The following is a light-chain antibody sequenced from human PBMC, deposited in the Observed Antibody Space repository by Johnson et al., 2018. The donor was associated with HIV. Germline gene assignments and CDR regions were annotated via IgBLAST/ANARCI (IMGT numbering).Light chain of an antibody. CDR1: NSNIGNNY. J-gene: IGLJ1*01. Sequence: QSVLTQPPSVSAAPGQKVTISCSGSNSNIGNNYVSWYQQLPGTAPKLLIYETYKRPSGIPDRFSASKSGPSATLGITGLQTGDEADYYCGTRYSSLNAYVFGTGTKVTVL. CDR3: GTRYSSLNAYV. CDR2: ETY. V-gene: IGLV1-51*02.